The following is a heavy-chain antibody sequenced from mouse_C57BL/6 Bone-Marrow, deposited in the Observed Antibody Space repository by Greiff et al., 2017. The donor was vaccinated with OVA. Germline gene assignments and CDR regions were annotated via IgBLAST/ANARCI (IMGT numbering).Heavy chain of an antibody. CDR2: IYPSDSET. Sequence: QVQLQQPGAELVRPGSSVKLSCKASGYTFTSYWMDWVKQRPGQGLEWIGNIYPSDSETHYNQKFKDKATLTVDKSSSTAYMQLSSLTSEDSAVYYCARHYYYGSSFDYWGQGTTLTVSS. J-gene: IGHJ2*01. CDR3: ARHYYYGSSFDY. CDR1: GYTFTSYW. D-gene: IGHD1-1*01. V-gene: IGHV1-61*01.